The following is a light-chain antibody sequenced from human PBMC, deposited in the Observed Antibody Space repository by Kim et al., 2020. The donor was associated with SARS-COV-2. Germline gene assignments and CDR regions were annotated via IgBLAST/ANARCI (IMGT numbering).Light chain of an antibody. CDR1: SGSIASNY. J-gene: IGLJ3*02. CDR2: EDN. V-gene: IGLV6-57*02. CDR3: QSYDSSNWV. Sequence: NFMLTQPHPVSESPGKTVTISCTGSSGSIASNYVQWYQQRPGSAPTTVIYEDNQRPSGVPDRFSGSIDSSSNSASLTISGLKTEDEADYYCQSYDSSNWVFGGGTQLTVL.